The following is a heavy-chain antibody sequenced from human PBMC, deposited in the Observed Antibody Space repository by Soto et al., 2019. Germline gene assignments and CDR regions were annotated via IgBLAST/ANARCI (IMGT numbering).Heavy chain of an antibody. V-gene: IGHV3-74*01. CDR1: GFTFSSYW. J-gene: IGHJ4*02. CDR2: INSDGSST. CDR3: ARVRIAAYGPYYFDY. Sequence: EVQLVESGGGLVQPGGSLRLSCAASGFTFSSYWMHWVRQAPGKGLVWVSRINSDGSSTNYADSVKGRFTISRDNAKNTLFLQMSSLTADDTAVYYCARVRIAAYGPYYFDYWGQGILVTVSS. D-gene: IGHD6-25*01.